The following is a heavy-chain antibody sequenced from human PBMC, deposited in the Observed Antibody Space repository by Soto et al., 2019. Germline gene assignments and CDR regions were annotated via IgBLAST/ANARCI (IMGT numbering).Heavy chain of an antibody. Sequence: QVQLVESGGGVVQPGRSLRLSCAASGFTFSSYGMHWVRQAPGKGLEWVAVISYDGSNKYYADSVKGRFTISRDNSKNTMYLQMNSARSEDTAAYYCAKVSEVTMGDAFAIWGQGTMEAVS. J-gene: IGHJ3*02. CDR3: AKVSEVTMGDAFAI. D-gene: IGHD3-10*01. CDR2: ISYDGSNK. CDR1: GFTFSSYG. V-gene: IGHV3-30*18.